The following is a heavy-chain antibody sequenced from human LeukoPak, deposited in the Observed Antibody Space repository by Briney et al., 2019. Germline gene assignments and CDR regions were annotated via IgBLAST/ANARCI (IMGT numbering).Heavy chain of an antibody. D-gene: IGHD6-13*01. V-gene: IGHV3-53*01. J-gene: IGHJ4*02. CDR3: ATSTGYSSSWQPPNDY. Sequence: GGSLRLSCAASGFTVSSNYMSWVRQAPGKGLEWVSGITASGGSIYYADSVKGRFSISRDNSKDTLFLQMNSLRAEDTAVYYCATSTGYSSSWQPPNDYWGQGTLVTVSS. CDR2: ITASGGSI. CDR1: GFTVSSNY.